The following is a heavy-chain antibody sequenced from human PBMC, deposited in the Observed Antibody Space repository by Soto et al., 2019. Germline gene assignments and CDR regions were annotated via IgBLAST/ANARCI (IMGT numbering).Heavy chain of an antibody. V-gene: IGHV4-30-4*01. CDR1: GVSLNTADTW. Sequence: QVQLQESGSGLVKPSQSLSLTCTVSGVSLNTADTWWSWLSQSPGKGLEFIGYYHSGGSTYYDACFRSRVIISADTSNSPLSLKLSSVTVADTAVYFWGRSRQMESGNDYGLDVWGQGTTVTVSS. J-gene: IGHJ6*02. D-gene: IGHD1-1*01. CDR3: GRSRQMESGNDYGLDV. CDR2: YHSGGST.